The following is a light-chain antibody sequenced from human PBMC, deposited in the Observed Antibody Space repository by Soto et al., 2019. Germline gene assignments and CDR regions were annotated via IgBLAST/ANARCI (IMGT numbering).Light chain of an antibody. CDR3: QQYVGLPPA. Sequence: EIVLTQSPPNLSLSQGERATLSCRASQSVSSSSLAWYQHKRGQAPRLLIHGASSRATGIPDRFSGSGSGTDFTLTISRLEPEDFAVYYCQQYVGLPPAFVQGTQVYIK. CDR1: QSVSSSS. V-gene: IGKV3-20*01. J-gene: IGKJ1*01. CDR2: GAS.